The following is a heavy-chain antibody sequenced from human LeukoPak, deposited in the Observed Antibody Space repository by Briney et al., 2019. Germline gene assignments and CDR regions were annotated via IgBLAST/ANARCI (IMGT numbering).Heavy chain of an antibody. J-gene: IGHJ4*02. D-gene: IGHD2-15*01. CDR1: GFTFSSYA. CDR3: AKQSFYAPPYCFDY. V-gene: IGHV3-23*01. Sequence: GRSLRLSCAASGFTFSSYAMSWVRQAPGKGLEWVSDISGSGRNTYYADSVKGRFTISRDKSKNTLYLQMNSLRAEDTAVYYCAKQSFYAPPYCFDYWGQGTLVTVSS. CDR2: ISGSGRNT.